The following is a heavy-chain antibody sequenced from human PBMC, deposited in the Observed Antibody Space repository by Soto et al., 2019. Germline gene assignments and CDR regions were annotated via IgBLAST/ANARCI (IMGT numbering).Heavy chain of an antibody. Sequence: GGSLRLSCAASGFTFSSYAMSWVRQAPGKGLEWVSAISGSGGSTYYADSVEGRLTISRDNSRNTLYLQMNSLRAEDTAVYYCAKDLLGYYDFWSGYYTLYTIDYWGQGTLVTVSS. J-gene: IGHJ4*02. D-gene: IGHD3-3*01. CDR3: AKDLLGYYDFWSGYYTLYTIDY. V-gene: IGHV3-23*01. CDR1: GFTFSSYA. CDR2: ISGSGGST.